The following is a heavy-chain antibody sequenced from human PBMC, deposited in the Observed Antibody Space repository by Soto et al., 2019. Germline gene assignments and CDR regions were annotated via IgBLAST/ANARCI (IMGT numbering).Heavy chain of an antibody. Sequence: GGSLRLSCAASGFTFSNFALSWVRQAPGKGLEWVSSISSSSSYIYYADSVKGRFTISRDNAKNSLYLQMNSLRAEDTAVYYCARDMPLIDPWGQGTLVTVSS. CDR2: ISSSSSYI. J-gene: IGHJ5*02. V-gene: IGHV3-21*01. CDR3: ARDMPLIDP. D-gene: IGHD2-2*01. CDR1: GFTFSNFA.